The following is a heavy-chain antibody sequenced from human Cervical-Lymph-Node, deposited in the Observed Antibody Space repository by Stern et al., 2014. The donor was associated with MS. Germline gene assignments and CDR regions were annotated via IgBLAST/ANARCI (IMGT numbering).Heavy chain of an antibody. CDR1: GDSISSSNW. CDR2: IYHAGTT. V-gene: IGHV4-4*02. CDR3: VRALGSSSFRYWFDP. D-gene: IGHD6-13*01. J-gene: IGHJ5*02. Sequence: VQLEESGPGLVKPSGTLSLTCAVSGDSISSSNWWSWVRQSPGKGLEWVGDIYHAGTTNYNSTLKSRLTISAETSKNKSPLNLTSETAADTAVYYCVRALGSSSFRYWFDPWGQGTLVIVSS.